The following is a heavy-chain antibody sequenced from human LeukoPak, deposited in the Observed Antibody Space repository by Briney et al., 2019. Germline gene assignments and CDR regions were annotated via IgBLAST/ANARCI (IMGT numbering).Heavy chain of an antibody. J-gene: IGHJ4*02. V-gene: IGHV3-11*05. CDR1: GFNFSDYY. Sequence: TGGSLRLSCAASGFNFSDYYMSWIRQAPGKGLEWVSYISDSSSYTNYADSVKGRFTISRDNAKNSLYLQMNSLRAEDTAVYYCARANDLIDYWGQGTLVTVSS. CDR3: ARANDLIDY. CDR2: ISDSSSYT.